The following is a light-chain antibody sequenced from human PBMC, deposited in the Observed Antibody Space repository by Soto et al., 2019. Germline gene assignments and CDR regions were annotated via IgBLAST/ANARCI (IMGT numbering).Light chain of an antibody. V-gene: IGKV3-20*01. CDR3: QQYGSSPTWT. CDR1: QSVSSNH. J-gene: IGKJ1*01. Sequence: EIVMTQSPATLSVSPGQRPTLSCRASQSVSSNHLAWYQQKPGRAPRLLIYGASNRATGIPDRFSVSGCGTDFTLTISRLEPEDSAVYYCQQYGSSPTWTFGQGTKVDIK. CDR2: GAS.